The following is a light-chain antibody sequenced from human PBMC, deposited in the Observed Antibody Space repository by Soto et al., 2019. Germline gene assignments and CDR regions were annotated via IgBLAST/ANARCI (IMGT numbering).Light chain of an antibody. Sequence: AIRMTQSPSSLSASTGDRVTITCRASQGISGYLAWYQQKPGKAPKLLIYAASTLQSGVPSRFSGSGSGTDYTLTISCLQSEDFATYYCQQYYSYPRTFGKGTKLDIK. CDR3: QQYYSYPRT. CDR1: QGISGY. V-gene: IGKV1-8*01. CDR2: AAS. J-gene: IGKJ1*01.